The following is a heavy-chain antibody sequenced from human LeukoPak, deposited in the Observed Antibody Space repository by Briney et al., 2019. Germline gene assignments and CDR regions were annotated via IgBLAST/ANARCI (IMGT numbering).Heavy chain of an antibody. D-gene: IGHD3-10*01. CDR3: ARAPWGAATMVRGVIITRHYFDY. CDR2: IYHSGST. CDR1: GYSISSGYY. V-gene: IGHV4-38-2*02. Sequence: SETLSLTCTVSGYSISSGYYWGWIRQPPGKGLEWIGSIYHSGSTYYNPSLKSRVTISVDTSKNQFSLKLSSVTAADTAVYYCARAPWGAATMVRGVIITRHYFDYWGQGTLVTVSS. J-gene: IGHJ4*02.